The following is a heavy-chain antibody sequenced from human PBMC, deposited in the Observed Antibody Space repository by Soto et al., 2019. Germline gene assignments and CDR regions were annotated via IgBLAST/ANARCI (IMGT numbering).Heavy chain of an antibody. CDR3: ASPPIVATIVNYSYGMDV. CDR2: IIPIFGTA. J-gene: IGHJ6*02. CDR1: GGTFSSYA. Sequence: QVQLVQSGAEVKKPGSSVKVSCKASGGTFSSYAISWVRQAPGQGLEWMGGIIPIFGTADYAQKFQGRVTITADESPRNAYMALSTLRSEDTSLYYCASPPIVATIVNYSYGMDVWGQGTTVTVSS. V-gene: IGHV1-69*12. D-gene: IGHD5-12*01.